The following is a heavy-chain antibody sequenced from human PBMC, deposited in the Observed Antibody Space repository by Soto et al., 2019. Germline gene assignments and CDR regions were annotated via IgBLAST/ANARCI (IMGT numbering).Heavy chain of an antibody. V-gene: IGHV3-30-3*01. CDR2: ISYDGSNK. CDR3: ARDHPRRASWFSPYYYGMDV. Sequence: GGSLRLSCAASGFTFSSYAMHWVRQAPGKGLEWVAVISYDGSNKYYADSVKGRFTISRDNSKNTLYLQMNSLRAEDTAVYYCARDHPRRASWFSPYYYGMDVWGQGTTVTVSS. CDR1: GFTFSSYA. J-gene: IGHJ6*02. D-gene: IGHD2-21*01.